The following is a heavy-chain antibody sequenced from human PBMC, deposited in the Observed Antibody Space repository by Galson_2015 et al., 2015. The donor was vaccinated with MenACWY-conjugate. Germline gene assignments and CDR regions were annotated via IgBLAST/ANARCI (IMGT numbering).Heavy chain of an antibody. Sequence: SLRLSCAASGFVFSSYTMHWVRQAPGEELECISTISPSGSNTFYADSAKGRFSISRDNSKTTVYLHMSSLRPEDTAVYYCVKAWYSRDWYSLYNFLFQHWGQGTQVIVSS. CDR1: GFVFSSYT. J-gene: IGHJ1*01. D-gene: IGHD6-19*01. V-gene: IGHV3-64D*09. CDR2: ISPSGSNT. CDR3: VKAWYSRDWYSLYNFLFQH.